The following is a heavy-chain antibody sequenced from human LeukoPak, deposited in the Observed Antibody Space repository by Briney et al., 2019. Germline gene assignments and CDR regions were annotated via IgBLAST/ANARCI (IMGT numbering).Heavy chain of an antibody. D-gene: IGHD2-2*01. CDR3: ATDSIVVPAASYYYMDV. V-gene: IGHV1-69*04. CDR2: IIPILGIA. Sequence: SVKVSCKASGGTFSSYAISWVRQAPGQGLEWMGRIIPILGIANYAQKFQGRVTMTEDTSTDTAYMELSSLRSEDTAVYYCATDSIVVPAASYYYMDVWGKGTTATVSS. J-gene: IGHJ6*03. CDR1: GGTFSSYA.